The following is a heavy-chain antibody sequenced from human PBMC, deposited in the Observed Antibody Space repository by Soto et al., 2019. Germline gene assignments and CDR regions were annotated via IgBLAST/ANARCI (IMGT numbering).Heavy chain of an antibody. CDR1: GFDFSTYG. D-gene: IGHD1-26*01. J-gene: IGHJ4*02. CDR3: ARAVGPSDY. CDR2: IWNDGSNK. V-gene: IGHV3-33*01. Sequence: QVQLVESGGGVVQPGRSLRLSCAASGFDFSTYGMHWVRQAPGKGLEWVAVIWNDGSNKYYADSVRGRFIISRDNSKNTLFLQLNSLRAEDTAVYYCARAVGPSDYWGQGTLVTVSS.